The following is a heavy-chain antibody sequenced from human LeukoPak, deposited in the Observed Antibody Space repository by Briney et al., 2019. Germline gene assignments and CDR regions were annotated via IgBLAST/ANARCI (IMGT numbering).Heavy chain of an antibody. V-gene: IGHV1-8*01. J-gene: IGHJ5*02. CDR2: MNPNSGNT. Sequence: ASVKVSCKASGYTFTSYDINWVRQATGQGLEWMGWMNPNSGNTGYAQKFQGGVTMTRNTSISTAYMELSSLRSEDTAVYYCARLGGLRYFDWLSTDNWFDPWGQGTLVTVSS. CDR1: GYTFTSYD. D-gene: IGHD3-9*01. CDR3: ARLGGLRYFDWLSTDNWFDP.